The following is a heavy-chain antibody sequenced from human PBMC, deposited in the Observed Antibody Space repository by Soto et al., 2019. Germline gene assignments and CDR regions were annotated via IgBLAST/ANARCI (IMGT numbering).Heavy chain of an antibody. Sequence: QVQLVQSGAEVKKPGASVKVSCKASGYTFTSYAMHWVRQAPGQRLEWMGGINAGNGNTKYSQKFQCRVTITRYTSASTAYTELSSLRSEATAVYYCASLRHSPSYYYYYGMDVWGQGTTVTLSS. CDR1: GYTFTSYA. V-gene: IGHV1-3*01. CDR2: INAGNGNT. D-gene: IGHD5-18*01. CDR3: ASLRHSPSYYYYYGMDV. J-gene: IGHJ6*02.